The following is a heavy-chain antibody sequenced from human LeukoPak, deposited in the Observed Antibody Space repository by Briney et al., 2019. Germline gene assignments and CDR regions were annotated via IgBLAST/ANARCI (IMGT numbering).Heavy chain of an antibody. CDR2: IYTSGST. D-gene: IGHD3-22*01. CDR1: GGSISSGSYY. J-gene: IGHJ3*02. V-gene: IGHV4-61*02. Sequence: SETLSLTCTVSGGSISSGSYYWSWIRQPAGKGLEWIGRIYTSGSTNYNPSLKSRVTISVDTSKNQFSLKLSSVTAADTAVHYCARYYYETDAFDIWGQGTMVTVSS. CDR3: ARYYYETDAFDI.